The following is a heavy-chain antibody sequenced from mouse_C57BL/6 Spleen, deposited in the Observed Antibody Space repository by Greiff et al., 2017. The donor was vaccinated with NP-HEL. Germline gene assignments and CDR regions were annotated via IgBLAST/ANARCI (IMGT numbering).Heavy chain of an antibody. Sequence: QVQLQQPGAELVKPGASVKLSCKASGYTFTSYWMQWVKQRPGQGLEWIGEIDPSDSYTNYNQKFKGKATLTVDTSSSTAYMQRSSLTSEDAAVYYCARGYDSLDYWGQGTTLTVSS. CDR1: GYTFTSYW. CDR2: IDPSDSYT. CDR3: ARGYDSLDY. D-gene: IGHD2-4*01. V-gene: IGHV1-50*01. J-gene: IGHJ2*01.